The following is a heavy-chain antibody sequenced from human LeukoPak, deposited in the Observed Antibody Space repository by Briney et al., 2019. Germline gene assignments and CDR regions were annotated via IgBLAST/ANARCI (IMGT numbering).Heavy chain of an antibody. J-gene: IGHJ4*02. CDR2: ISGSGGST. D-gene: IGHD3-10*01. CDR3: ATEVRGVILY. CDR1: GFTFEYYA. Sequence: PGGSLRLSCTASGFTFEYYAMSWVRQAPGKRLEWVSAISGSGGSTYYADSVKGRFTISRDNSKNTLYLQMNSLRAEDTAVYYCATEVRGVILYWGQGTLVTVSS. V-gene: IGHV3-23*01.